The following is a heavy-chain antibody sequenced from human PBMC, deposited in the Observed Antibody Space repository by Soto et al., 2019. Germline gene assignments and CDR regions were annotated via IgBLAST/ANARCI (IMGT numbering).Heavy chain of an antibody. CDR1: GFTFSSYG. J-gene: IGHJ6*02. CDR2: IWYDGSNK. Sequence: QVQLVESGGGVVQPGRSLRLSCAASGFTFSSYGMHWVRQAPGKGLEWVAVIWYDGSNKYYADSVKGRFTISRDNSKNTLYLQMNSQRAEDTAVYYCARDDGYSSSWLYGMDVWGQGTTVTVSS. V-gene: IGHV3-33*01. D-gene: IGHD6-13*01. CDR3: ARDDGYSSSWLYGMDV.